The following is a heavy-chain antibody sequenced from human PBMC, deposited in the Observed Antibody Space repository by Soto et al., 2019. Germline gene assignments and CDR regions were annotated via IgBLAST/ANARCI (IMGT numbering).Heavy chain of an antibody. D-gene: IGHD5-12*01. Sequence: QVQLQESGPGLVKPSETLSLTCTVSGGSISSYYWSWIRQPPGKRLEWIGHIYDSGSTNYNPSITRRVTISVDTSKNQVSLELRSVTAADTAVYYCARDSVGSGYDWGQGTLVTVSS. J-gene: IGHJ4*02. CDR1: GGSISSYY. CDR3: ARDSVGSGYD. CDR2: IYDSGST. V-gene: IGHV4-59*01.